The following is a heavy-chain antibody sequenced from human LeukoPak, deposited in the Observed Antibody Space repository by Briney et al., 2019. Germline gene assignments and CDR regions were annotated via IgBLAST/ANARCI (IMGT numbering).Heavy chain of an antibody. CDR2: KKQDGSEK. V-gene: IGHV3-7*01. Sequence: GGSLRLSCAASGFTFIGMALHWFGKAQGRGRRGLPTKKQDGSEKYYVDSVKGRFTISRDNAKNSLYLQMNSLRAEDTAVYYCARTFYYDSSGRTYYFDYWGQGTLVTVSS. J-gene: IGHJ4*02. CDR1: GFTFIGMA. D-gene: IGHD3-22*01. CDR3: ARTFYYDSSGRTYYFDY.